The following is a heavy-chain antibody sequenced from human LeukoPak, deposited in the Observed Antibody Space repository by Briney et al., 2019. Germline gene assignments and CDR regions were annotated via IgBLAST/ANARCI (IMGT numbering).Heavy chain of an antibody. V-gene: IGHV1-2*02. J-gene: IGHJ4*02. CDR1: GYTFTDYY. CDR3: ARANLLYCSSSTCLFDS. D-gene: IGHD2-2*01. Sequence: GASVKVSCKASGYTFTDYYMHWVRQAPGQGFEWMGWINPNDGDTNYAQKFQGRVTMTRDTSISTAHMEVSRLRSDDTAVYYCARANLLYCSSSTCLFDSWGQGTLVTVSS. CDR2: INPNDGDT.